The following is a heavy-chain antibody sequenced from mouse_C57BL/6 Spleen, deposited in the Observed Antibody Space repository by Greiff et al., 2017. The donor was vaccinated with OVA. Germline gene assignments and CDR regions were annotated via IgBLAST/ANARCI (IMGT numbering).Heavy chain of an antibody. CDR3: ASSYVGYFDV. Sequence: QVQLQQSGAELVRPGASVKLSCKASGYTFTDYYINWVKQRPGQGLEWIARIYPGSGNTYYNEKFKGKATLTAEKSSSTAYMQLSSLTSEDSAVYFCASSYVGYFDVWGTGTTVTVSS. CDR2: IYPGSGNT. CDR1: GYTFTDYY. D-gene: IGHD1-1*01. V-gene: IGHV1-76*01. J-gene: IGHJ1*03.